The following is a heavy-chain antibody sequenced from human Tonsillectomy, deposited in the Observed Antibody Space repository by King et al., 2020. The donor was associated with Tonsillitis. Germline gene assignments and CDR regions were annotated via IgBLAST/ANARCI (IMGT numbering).Heavy chain of an antibody. V-gene: IGHV4-34*01. Sequence: VQLQQWGAGLLKPSETLALTCAVYGGYFSGYYWRWIRHAPGKGMEWIGEINHRVSTNYNSSLKSRVTISVDTSKNQFSLKLSSVTAADTAVYYCARGNIVIVPAAFYYFDYWGQGTLVTVSS. J-gene: IGHJ4*02. CDR1: GGYFSGYY. D-gene: IGHD2-2*01. CDR3: ARGNIVIVPAAFYYFDY. CDR2: INHRVST.